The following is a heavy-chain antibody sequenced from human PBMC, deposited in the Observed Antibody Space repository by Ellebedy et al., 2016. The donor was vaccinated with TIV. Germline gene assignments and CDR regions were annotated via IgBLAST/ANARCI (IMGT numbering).Heavy chain of an antibody. J-gene: IGHJ4*02. Sequence: SETLSLTXTVSGGSINTYYWSWIRQFAGKGLEWIGHIYSSGSTNYNPSLKSRVTMSVDTSKNQFSLKVTSVTAADTAVYYCARDEGSGSYHYWGQGLLLTVSS. CDR1: GGSINTYY. CDR3: ARDEGSGSYHY. CDR2: IYSSGST. D-gene: IGHD1-26*01. V-gene: IGHV4-4*07.